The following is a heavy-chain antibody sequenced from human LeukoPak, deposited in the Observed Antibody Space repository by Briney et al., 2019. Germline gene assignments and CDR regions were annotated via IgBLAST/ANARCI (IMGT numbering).Heavy chain of an antibody. CDR1: GYTFTSYA. J-gene: IGHJ4*02. CDR3: ARDGYSSGWYQIPFDY. CDR2: INAGNGNT. D-gene: IGHD6-19*01. V-gene: IGHV1-3*01. Sequence: ASVKVSCKASGYTFTSYAMHWVRQAPGQRLEWMGWINAGNGNTKYSQKFQGRATITRDTSASTAYMEPSSLRSEDTAVYYCARDGYSSGWYQIPFDYWGQGTLVTVSS.